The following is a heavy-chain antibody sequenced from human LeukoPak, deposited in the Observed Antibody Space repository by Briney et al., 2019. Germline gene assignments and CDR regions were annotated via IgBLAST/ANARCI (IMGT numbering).Heavy chain of an antibody. D-gene: IGHD3-22*01. J-gene: IGHJ3*02. CDR3: ARGSGITMIVVVIGDAFDI. V-gene: IGHV4-39*07. CDR2: IYYSGST. CDR1: GGSISSSSYY. Sequence: SSETLSLTCTVSGGSISSSSYYWGWIRQPPGKGLEWIGSIYYSGSTYYNPSLKSRVTISVDTSKNQFSLKLSSVTAADTAVYYCARGSGITMIVVVIGDAFDIWGQGTMVTVSS.